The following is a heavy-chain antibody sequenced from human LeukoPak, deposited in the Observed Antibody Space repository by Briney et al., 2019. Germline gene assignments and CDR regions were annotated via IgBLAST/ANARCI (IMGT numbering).Heavy chain of an antibody. CDR1: GYTFTSYG. Sequence: ASVKVSCKASGYTFTSYGISWVRQAPGQGLEWMGWISAYNGNTNYAQKLQGRVTMTTDTSTSTAYMELRSLSSDDTAVYYCARALYSSSAKVLGFFDYWGQGTLVTVSS. CDR2: ISAYNGNT. D-gene: IGHD6-6*01. CDR3: ARALYSSSAKVLGFFDY. J-gene: IGHJ4*02. V-gene: IGHV1-18*01.